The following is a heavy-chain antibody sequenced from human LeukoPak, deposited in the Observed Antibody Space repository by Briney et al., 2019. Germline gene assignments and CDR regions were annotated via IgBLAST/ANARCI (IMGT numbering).Heavy chain of an antibody. D-gene: IGHD6-19*01. J-gene: IGHJ4*02. V-gene: IGHV1-2*02. CDR2: INPNSGGT. CDR3: ARALLRYSSGWYAGY. CDR1: GYTFTGQY. Sequence: ASVKVSCKASGYTFTGQYMQWVRQAPGQGLEWMGWINPNSGGTNYAQKFQGRVTMTRDTSISTAYMELSRLRSDDTAVYYCARALLRYSSGWYAGYWGQGTLVTVSS.